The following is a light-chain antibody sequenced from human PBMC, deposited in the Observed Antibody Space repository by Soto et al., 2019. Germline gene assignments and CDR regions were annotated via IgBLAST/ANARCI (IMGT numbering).Light chain of an antibody. J-gene: IGLJ3*02. CDR1: SGSVSTSYY. Sequence: QTVVTQEPSFSVSPGRTVTLTCGLSSGSVSTSYYPSWYQQTPGQAPRTLIYSTNTRSSGVPDRFSGSILGNKAALTITGAQADDESDYYCVGGFGGGTQLTVL. CDR2: STN. CDR3: VGG. V-gene: IGLV8-61*01.